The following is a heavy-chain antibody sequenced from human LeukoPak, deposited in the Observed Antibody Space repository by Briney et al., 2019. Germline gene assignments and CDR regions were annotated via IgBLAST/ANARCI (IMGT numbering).Heavy chain of an antibody. CDR3: ARAPHYYGSGPYYFDY. V-gene: IGHV1-69*13. CDR2: IIPIFGTA. Sequence: SVKVSCKASGGTFSSYAISWVRQAPGQGLEWMGGIIPIFGTANYAQKFQGRVTITADESTSTAYMELSSLRSEDTAVYYCARAPHYYGSGPYYFDYWGQETLVTVSS. J-gene: IGHJ4*02. D-gene: IGHD3-10*01. CDR1: GGTFSSYA.